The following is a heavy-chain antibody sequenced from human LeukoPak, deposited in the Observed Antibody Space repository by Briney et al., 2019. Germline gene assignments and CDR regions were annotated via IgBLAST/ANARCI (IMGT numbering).Heavy chain of an antibody. D-gene: IGHD4-17*01. Sequence: GGSLRLPCAASGFTFSSYAMSWVRQAPGKGLEWVSGISGSGSITYYADSVKGRFTISRDNSKNTLYLQMSSLRAEDTAVYYCAKDLYGDYDNDYWGQGTLVTVSS. CDR2: ISGSGSIT. J-gene: IGHJ4*02. V-gene: IGHV3-23*01. CDR1: GFTFSSYA. CDR3: AKDLYGDYDNDY.